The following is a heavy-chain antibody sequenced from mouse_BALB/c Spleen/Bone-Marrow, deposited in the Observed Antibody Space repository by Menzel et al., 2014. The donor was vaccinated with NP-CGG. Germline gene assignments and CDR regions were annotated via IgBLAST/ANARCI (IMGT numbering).Heavy chain of an antibody. CDR3: TRSTCGYCYFDV. CDR2: INPSNGGT. J-gene: IGHJ1*01. Sequence: VQLQESGAELVKPGASVKLSCKASGYSFTNYYMYWVKRRPGQGLEWIGEINPSNGGTNFNEKFKNKATLTVDKSSSTAYMQLSSLTSEDAAVYYCTRSTCGYCYFDVWGAGTTVTASS. V-gene: IGHV1S81*02. CDR1: GYSFTNYY.